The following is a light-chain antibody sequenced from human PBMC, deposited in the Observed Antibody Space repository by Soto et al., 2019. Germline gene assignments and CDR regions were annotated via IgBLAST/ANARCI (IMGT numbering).Light chain of an antibody. CDR3: QQYGSSPRT. Sequence: EIVLTQSPGTLSLSPGERATLSCRARQSVSSSYLAWYQQKPGQAPRLLIYDASSRATGIPDRFSGSGSGTDCTLTSSRLEPEDFAVYYCQQYGSSPRTFGQGTKVEIK. J-gene: IGKJ1*01. CDR2: DAS. CDR1: QSVSSSY. V-gene: IGKV3-20*01.